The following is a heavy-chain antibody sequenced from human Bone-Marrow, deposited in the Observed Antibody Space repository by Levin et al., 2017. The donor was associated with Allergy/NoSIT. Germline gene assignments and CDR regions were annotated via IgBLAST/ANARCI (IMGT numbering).Heavy chain of an antibody. CDR2: ISYDGSNK. J-gene: IGHJ4*02. D-gene: IGHD5-18*01. CDR1: GFTFSSYG. V-gene: IGHV3-30*18. CDR3: AKEGKRGYSDGPLSYFDY. Sequence: GGSLRLSCAASGFTFSSYGMHWVRQAPGKGLEWVAVISYDGSNKYYADSVKGRFTISRDNSKNTLYLQMNSLRAEDTAVYYCAKEGKRGYSDGPLSYFDYWGQGTLVTVSS.